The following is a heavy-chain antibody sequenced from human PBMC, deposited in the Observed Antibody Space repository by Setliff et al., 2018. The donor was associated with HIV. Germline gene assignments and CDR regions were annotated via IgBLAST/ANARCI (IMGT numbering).Heavy chain of an antibody. CDR2: FHHSGSA. Sequence: SETLSLTCAVSGYSISTAYYWAWIRQSPGKGLEWIGGFHHSGSAHYNPSLKSRVTISGQTSKNQFSLTLSSVTAADTAIYYCARQGAGYYYDSSDYYTGNGFDMWGQGTMVTVSS. V-gene: IGHV4-38-2*01. CDR1: GYSISTAYY. D-gene: IGHD3-22*01. J-gene: IGHJ3*02. CDR3: ARQGAGYYYDSSDYYTGNGFDM.